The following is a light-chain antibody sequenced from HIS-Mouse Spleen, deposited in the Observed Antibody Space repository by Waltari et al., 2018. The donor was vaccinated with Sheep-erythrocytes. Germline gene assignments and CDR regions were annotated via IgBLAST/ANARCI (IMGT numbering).Light chain of an antibody. V-gene: IGLV3-1*01. J-gene: IGLJ2*01. CDR3: QAWDSSTVV. CDR2: QDS. CDR1: QLGDKY. Sequence: SYELTQPPSVSVSPGQTASIPCSGDQLGDKYACWYHQKPGQSPVLVIYQDSKRPSGIPDRFSGSNSGNTATLTISGTQAMDEADYYCQAWDSSTVVFGGGTKLTVL.